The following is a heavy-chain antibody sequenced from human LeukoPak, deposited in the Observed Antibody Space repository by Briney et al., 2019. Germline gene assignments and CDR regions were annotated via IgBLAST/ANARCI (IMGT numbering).Heavy chain of an antibody. CDR1: GSSISSHS. CDR2: DSNNGNI. J-gene: IGHJ4*02. D-gene: IGHD7-27*01. V-gene: IGHV4-59*11. CDR3: ARDNWGSLDY. Sequence: SETLSLTCTVSGSSISSHSWGWIRQPPGKGLEWIGYDSNNGNINYNPALKSRVTISVDTSKRQTSLNLRSVTAADTAVYYCARDNWGSLDYWGQGTLVTVSS.